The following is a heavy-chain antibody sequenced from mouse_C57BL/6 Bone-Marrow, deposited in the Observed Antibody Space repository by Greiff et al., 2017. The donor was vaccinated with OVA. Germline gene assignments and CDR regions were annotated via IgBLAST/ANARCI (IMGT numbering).Heavy chain of an antibody. Sequence: EVQLQESGPGLVKPSQSLSLTCSVTGYSITSGYYWNWIRQFPGNKLEWMGYISYDGSNNYNPSLKNRISITRDTSKNQFFLKLNSVTTEDTATYYCARETFAYWGQGTLVTVSA. V-gene: IGHV3-6*01. CDR3: ARETFAY. J-gene: IGHJ3*01. CDR2: ISYDGSN. CDR1: GYSITSGYY.